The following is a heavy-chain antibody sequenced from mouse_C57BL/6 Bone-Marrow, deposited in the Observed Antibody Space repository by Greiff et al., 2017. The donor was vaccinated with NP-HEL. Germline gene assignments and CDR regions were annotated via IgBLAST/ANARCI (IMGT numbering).Heavy chain of an antibody. CDR1: GFTFSSYA. V-gene: IGHV5-9-1*02. CDR2: ISSGGDYI. J-gene: IGHJ3*01. Sequence: EVQGVESGEGLAKPGGSLKLSCAASGFTFSSYAMSWVRQTPEKRLEWVAYISSGGDYIYYADTVKGRFTISRDNARNTLYLQMSSLKSEDTAMYYCTRETIYYGNPWFAYWGQGTLVTVSA. D-gene: IGHD2-1*01. CDR3: TRETIYYGNPWFAY.